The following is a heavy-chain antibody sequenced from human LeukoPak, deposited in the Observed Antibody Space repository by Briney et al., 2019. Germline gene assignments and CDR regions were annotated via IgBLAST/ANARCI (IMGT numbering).Heavy chain of an antibody. J-gene: IGHJ4*02. Sequence: GGSLRLSCAASGFTFSSYAMSWVRQAPGKGLEWVSAITGSGGDTNHAHSVKGRFTVSRDNSKNTLYLQMNSLRAEDTAVYYCAKNIAYSSGWRFDYWGQGTLVTVSS. CDR2: ITGSGGDT. CDR1: GFTFSSYA. CDR3: AKNIAYSSGWRFDY. D-gene: IGHD6-19*01. V-gene: IGHV3-23*01.